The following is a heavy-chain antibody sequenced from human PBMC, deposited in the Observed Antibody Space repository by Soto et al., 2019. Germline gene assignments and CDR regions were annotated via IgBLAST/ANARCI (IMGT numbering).Heavy chain of an antibody. V-gene: IGHV3-21*01. D-gene: IGHD5-18*01. Sequence: GGSLRLSCAASGFTFSSYSMNWVRQAPGKGLEWVSSISSSSSYIYYADSVKGRFTISRDNAKNSLYLRMNSLRAEDTAVYYCARDRDTAMPRGAFDIWGQGTMVTVSS. CDR2: ISSSSSYI. J-gene: IGHJ3*02. CDR1: GFTFSSYS. CDR3: ARDRDTAMPRGAFDI.